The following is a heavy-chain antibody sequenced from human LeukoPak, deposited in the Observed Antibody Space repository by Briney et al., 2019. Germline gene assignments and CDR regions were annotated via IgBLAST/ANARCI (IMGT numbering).Heavy chain of an antibody. Sequence: SETLSLTCTVSGGSISSYYWSWIRQPPGKGLEWIGYIYYSGSTNYNPSLKSRVTISVDTSKIQFSLKLSSVTAADTAVYYCARLATTVTTNWYFDLWGRGTLVTVSS. J-gene: IGHJ2*01. CDR2: IYYSGST. CDR3: ARLATTVTTNWYFDL. D-gene: IGHD4-17*01. CDR1: GGSISSYY. V-gene: IGHV4-59*08.